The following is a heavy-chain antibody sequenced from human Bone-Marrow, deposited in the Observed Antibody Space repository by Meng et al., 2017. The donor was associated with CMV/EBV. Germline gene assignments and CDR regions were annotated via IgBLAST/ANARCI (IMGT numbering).Heavy chain of an antibody. CDR2: ISSSGSTI. CDR3: ASVGVVCSSTSCYSMIAFDI. V-gene: IGHV3-11*04. D-gene: IGHD2-2*01. J-gene: IGHJ3*02. CDR1: GFTFSHYS. Sequence: GESLKISCAASGFTFSHYSMNWVRQAPGKGLEWVSYISSSGSTIYYADSVKGRFTISRDNAKNSLYLQMNSLRAEDTAVYYCASVGVVCSSTSCYSMIAFDIWGQGTMVTVSS.